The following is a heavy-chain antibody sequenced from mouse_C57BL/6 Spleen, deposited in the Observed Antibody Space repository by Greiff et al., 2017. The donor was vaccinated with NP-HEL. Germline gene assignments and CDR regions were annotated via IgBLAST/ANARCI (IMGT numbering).Heavy chain of an antibody. V-gene: IGHV1-64*01. Sequence: QVQLKQPGAELVKPGASVKLSCKASGYTFTSYWMHWVKQRPGQGLEWIGMIHPNSGSTNYNEKFKSKATLTVDKSSSTAYMQLSSLTSEDSAVYYCARVGRNSYYFDYWGQGTTLTVSS. J-gene: IGHJ2*01. CDR1: GYTFTSYW. CDR3: ARVGRNSYYFDY. CDR2: IHPNSGST.